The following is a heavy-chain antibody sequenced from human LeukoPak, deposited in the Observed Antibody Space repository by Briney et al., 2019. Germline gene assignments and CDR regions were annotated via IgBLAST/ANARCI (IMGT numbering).Heavy chain of an antibody. CDR3: ARFGSYNYGPRFDY. CDR1: GFTFSSYW. D-gene: IGHD5-18*01. J-gene: IGHJ4*02. Sequence: GGSLRLSCAASGFTFSSYWMSWVRQAPGKGLEWVANIKQDGSEKYYVDFVKGRFTISRDNAKNSLYLQMNSLRAEDTAVYYCARFGSYNYGPRFDYWGQGTLVTVSS. CDR2: IKQDGSEK. V-gene: IGHV3-7*03.